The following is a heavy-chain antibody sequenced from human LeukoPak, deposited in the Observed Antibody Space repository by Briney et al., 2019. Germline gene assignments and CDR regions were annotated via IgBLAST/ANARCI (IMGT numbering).Heavy chain of an antibody. CDR1: GGSISSSFYY. V-gene: IGHV4-61*05. J-gene: IGHJ5*02. Sequence: SETLSLTCTVSGGSISSSFYYWGWIRQPPGKGLERIGYIYYSGSTNYNPSLKSRVTISVDTSKNQFSLKLSSVTAADTAVYYCARYHYYDSSGYYRPWGQGTLVTVSS. CDR3: ARYHYYDSSGYYRP. CDR2: IYYSGST. D-gene: IGHD3-22*01.